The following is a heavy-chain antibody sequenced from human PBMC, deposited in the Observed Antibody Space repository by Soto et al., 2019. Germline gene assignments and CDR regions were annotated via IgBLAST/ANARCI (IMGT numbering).Heavy chain of an antibody. D-gene: IGHD2-15*01. CDR2: IYYSGST. CDR3: ARETGYCSGGSCYSRGYNWFDP. J-gene: IGHJ5*02. CDR1: GGSISSGDYY. V-gene: IGHV4-30-4*01. Sequence: QVQLQESGPGLVKPSQTLSLTCTVSGGSISSGDYYWSWIRQPPGKGLEWIGYIYYSGSTYYNPSLKSRVTISVDTSKNQFSLKLSSVTAAATAVYYCARETGYCSGGSCYSRGYNWFDPWGQGTLVTVSS.